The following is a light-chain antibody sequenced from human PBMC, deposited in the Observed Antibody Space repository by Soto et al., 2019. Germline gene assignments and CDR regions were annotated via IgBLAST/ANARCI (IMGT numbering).Light chain of an antibody. CDR3: QQSGSCPSA. V-gene: IGKV3-20*01. CDR2: GAS. Sequence: IVFPECPCTLPLSPGERATVSCSASHSVSSNYLAWYQQRLVQAPRRLLYGASSMPTGSPDRWSASGAGTDSPIIFSRLEAEDFAVYYCQQSGSCPSAFGPGTKV. CDR1: HSVSSNY. J-gene: IGKJ1*01.